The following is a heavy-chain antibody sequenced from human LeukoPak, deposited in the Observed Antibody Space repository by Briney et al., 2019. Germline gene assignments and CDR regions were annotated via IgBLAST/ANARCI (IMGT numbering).Heavy chain of an antibody. D-gene: IGHD3-10*01. J-gene: IGHJ4*02. CDR2: IYSGGGT. CDR1: GFTVSSNY. Sequence: GGSLRLSCAASGFTVSSNYMSWVRQAPGKGLEWVSVIYSGGGTYYVDSVKGRFTISRDNSKNTLYLQMNSLRAEDTAVYYCAKDWNGSGSYYDNAYYFDYWGQGTLVTVSS. CDR3: AKDWNGSGSYYDNAYYFDY. V-gene: IGHV3-66*02.